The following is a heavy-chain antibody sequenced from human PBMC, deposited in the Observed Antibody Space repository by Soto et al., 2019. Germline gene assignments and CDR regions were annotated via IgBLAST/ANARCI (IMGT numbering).Heavy chain of an antibody. V-gene: IGHV3-30-3*01. J-gene: IGHJ4*02. D-gene: IGHD5-18*01. CDR3: ARDSYGYDY. Sequence: LRLSCAASGFTFSNYAMHWVRQAPGKGLEWVAVISYDGSNTYYADSVKGRFTISRDNSKNTLYLQMNSLRAEDTAVYYCARDSYGYDYWGQGTLVTVSS. CDR2: ISYDGSNT. CDR1: GFTFSNYA.